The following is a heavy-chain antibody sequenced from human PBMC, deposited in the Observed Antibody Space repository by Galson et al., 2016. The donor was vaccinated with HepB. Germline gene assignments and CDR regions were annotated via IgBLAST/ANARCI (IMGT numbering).Heavy chain of an antibody. CDR3: AGLSGSYYFGMDV. CDR2: IYSGGTT. D-gene: IGHD1-26*01. Sequence: SLRLSCAASGFTVSSNYMNWVRQAPGKGLEWVSVIYSGGTTYYAGSVKGRFTISRDNSKNTLYLQMNSLRAEDTAVYYCAGLSGSYYFGMDVWGQGTRSPSP. CDR1: GFTVSSNY. J-gene: IGHJ6*02. V-gene: IGHV3-53*01.